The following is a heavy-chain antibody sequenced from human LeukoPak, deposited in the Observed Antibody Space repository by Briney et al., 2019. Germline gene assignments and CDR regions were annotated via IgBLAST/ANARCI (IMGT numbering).Heavy chain of an antibody. CDR1: GGSVSSTSYY. CDR3: ARASGITIYWFDP. J-gene: IGHJ5*02. V-gene: IGHV4-39*07. CDR2: IYYSGTT. Sequence: SETLSLTCTVSGGSVSSTSYYWGWIRQPPGKGLEWIGSIYYSGTTYYNPSLKGRVTISVDTSKNQFSLKLNSMTAADTAVYYCARASGITIYWFDPWGQGTLVTVSS. D-gene: IGHD3-3*01.